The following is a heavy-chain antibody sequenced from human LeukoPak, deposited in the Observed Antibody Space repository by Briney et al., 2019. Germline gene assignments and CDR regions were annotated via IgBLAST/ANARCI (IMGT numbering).Heavy chain of an antibody. J-gene: IGHJ6*03. Sequence: ASVKVSCKASGYTFTSYGISWVRQAPGQGLEWMGWISAYNGNTNYAQKLQGRVAMTTDTSTSTAYMELRSLRSDDTAVYYCARVTSDIVLVPAAIIMDVWGKGTPVTVSS. CDR3: ARVTSDIVLVPAAIIMDV. V-gene: IGHV1-18*01. D-gene: IGHD2-2*01. CDR1: GYTFTSYG. CDR2: ISAYNGNT.